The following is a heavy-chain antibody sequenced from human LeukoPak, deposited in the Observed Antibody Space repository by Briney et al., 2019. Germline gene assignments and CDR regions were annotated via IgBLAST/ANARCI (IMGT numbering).Heavy chain of an antibody. CDR2: IIPILGIA. V-gene: IGHV1-69*04. CDR3: ARAYDILTGYLDP. D-gene: IGHD3-9*01. CDR1: GGTFSSYA. Sequence: GASVKVSCKASGGTFSSYAISWVRQAPGQGLEWMGRIIPILGIANYAQKFQGRVTITADKSTGTAYMELSSLRSEDTAVYYCARAYDILTGYLDPWGQGTLVTVSS. J-gene: IGHJ5*02.